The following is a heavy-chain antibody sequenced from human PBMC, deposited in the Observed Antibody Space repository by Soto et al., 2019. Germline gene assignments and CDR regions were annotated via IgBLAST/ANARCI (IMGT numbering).Heavy chain of an antibody. V-gene: IGHV4-30-4*01. D-gene: IGHD6-13*01. CDR2: IYHSGST. CDR1: GGSISSGDYY. CDR3: ASVIAASEGSDY. J-gene: IGHJ4*02. Sequence: QVQLQESGPGLVKPSQTLSLTCTVSGGSISSGDYYWSWIRQPPGKGLEWIGNIYHSGSTHYNPSLKPRVTLPVHTPNNQFSLQLSAVTAADPAVYYCASVIAASEGSDYWGQGTLVTLSS.